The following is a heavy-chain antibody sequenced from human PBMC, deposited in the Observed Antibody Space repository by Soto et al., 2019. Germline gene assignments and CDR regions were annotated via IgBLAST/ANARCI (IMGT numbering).Heavy chain of an antibody. V-gene: IGHV3-64D*06. Sequence: GGSLRLSCSASGLTFNQYSMQWVRQSPGKGLQFVSTISSNGGGTDYTDSVKGRFTISRDNSKKTLYLQMSRLRPGDTAVYYCVKDLFGMDVWGQGTTVTVSS. CDR1: GLTFNQYS. CDR3: VKDLFGMDV. J-gene: IGHJ6*02. CDR2: ISSNGGGT.